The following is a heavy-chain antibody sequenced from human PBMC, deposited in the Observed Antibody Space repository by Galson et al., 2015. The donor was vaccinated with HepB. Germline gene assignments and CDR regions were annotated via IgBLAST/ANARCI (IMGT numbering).Heavy chain of an antibody. CDR2: INSDGSDT. V-gene: IGHV3-74*01. Sequence: SLRLSCAGSGFIFSSYWMHWVRQAPGKGLVSVSRINSDGSDTSYADSVKGRFTMSRDNARKTVYLQMNSLRAEDTAVYYCVRAYCSTSSCRYSWFDPWGQGTLVTVSS. CDR1: GFIFSSYW. D-gene: IGHD2-2*01. J-gene: IGHJ5*02. CDR3: VRAYCSTSSCRYSWFDP.